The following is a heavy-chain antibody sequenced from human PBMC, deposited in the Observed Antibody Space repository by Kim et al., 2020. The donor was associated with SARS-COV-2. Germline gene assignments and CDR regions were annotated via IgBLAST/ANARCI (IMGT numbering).Heavy chain of an antibody. Sequence: SETLSLTCTVSGGSISSGDYYWSWIRQPPGKGLEWIGYIYYSGSTYYNPSLKSRVTISVDTSKNQFSLKLSSVTAADTAVYYCARDRVYYDSSGYGLDYWGQGTLVTVSS. CDR1: GGSISSGDYY. J-gene: IGHJ4*02. CDR2: IYYSGST. V-gene: IGHV4-30-4*01. D-gene: IGHD3-22*01. CDR3: ARDRVYYDSSGYGLDY.